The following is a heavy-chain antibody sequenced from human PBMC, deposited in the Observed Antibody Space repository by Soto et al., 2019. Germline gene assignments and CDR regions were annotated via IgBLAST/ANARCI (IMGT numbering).Heavy chain of an antibody. D-gene: IGHD3-16*01. CDR3: ARWGTTGGLDV. CDR2: TSYDGSDK. V-gene: IGHV3-30*19. Sequence: QVQLVESGGGVVQPGTFLRVSCVGSGFTFRSYVIHWVRQAPGKGLEWVALTSYDGSDKYYGDSVRGRFTISRDNSRNTVDLQMDSLRLEDTALYYCARWGTTGGLDVWGQGTLVSVSS. CDR1: GFTFRSYV. J-gene: IGHJ1*01.